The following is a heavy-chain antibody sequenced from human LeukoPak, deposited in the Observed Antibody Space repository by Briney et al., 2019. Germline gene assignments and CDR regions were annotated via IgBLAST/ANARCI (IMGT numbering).Heavy chain of an antibody. D-gene: IGHD4-17*01. Sequence: SETLCLTCTVSGGSISSGDYYWSWIRQPPGKGLEWIGYIYYSGSTYYNPSLKSRVTISVDTSKNQFSLKLSSVTAADTAVYYCARVYHGDYSERAFDYWGQGTMVTVSS. CDR3: ARVYHGDYSERAFDY. J-gene: IGHJ3*01. CDR1: GGSISSGDYY. V-gene: IGHV4-30-4*01. CDR2: IYYSGST.